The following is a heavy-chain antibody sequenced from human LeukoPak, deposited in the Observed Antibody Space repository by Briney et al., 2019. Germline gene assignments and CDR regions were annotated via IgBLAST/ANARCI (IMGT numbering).Heavy chain of an antibody. V-gene: IGHV1-18*01. Sequence: GGSVKVSCKASGYTFTSYAISWVRQAPGQGLEWMGCITAYSGNTNYAQNLQGRFTMTIDKSTSTAYLELRSLRSDDTAVYYCARDLYNWNYFGAGLASAFDIWGQGTMVTVSS. CDR2: ITAYSGNT. CDR3: ARDLYNWNYFGAGLASAFDI. J-gene: IGHJ3*02. CDR1: GYTFTSYA. D-gene: IGHD1-7*01.